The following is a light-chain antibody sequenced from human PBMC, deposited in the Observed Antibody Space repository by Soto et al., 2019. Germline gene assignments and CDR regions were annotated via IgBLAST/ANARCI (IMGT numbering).Light chain of an antibody. CDR2: GAS. CDR3: QQYGSSPT. J-gene: IGKJ4*01. V-gene: IGKV3-20*01. CDR1: QSVSSSY. Sequence: EIVLTQSPGTLSLSPGERATLSCRASQSVSSSYLAWYQQQPGQAPRLLIYGASSRATGIPDRFSGSGSGTDFTLTISRLEPEDCAVYCCQQYGSSPTFGGGTKVEIK.